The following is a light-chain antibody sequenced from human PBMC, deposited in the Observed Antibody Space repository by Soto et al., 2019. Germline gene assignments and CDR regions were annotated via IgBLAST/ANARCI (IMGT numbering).Light chain of an antibody. CDR3: GTWDSSLSVVI. V-gene: IGLV1-51*01. J-gene: IGLJ2*01. Sequence: QSVLTQPPSVSAAPGQKVTISCSGSSSNIGNNYVSWYQQLPGTAPKLLIYDNDKRPPGIPDRFSGSRSGTSGTLGITGLQTGDEADYYCGTWDSSLSVVIFGGGTKLTVL. CDR1: SSNIGNNY. CDR2: DND.